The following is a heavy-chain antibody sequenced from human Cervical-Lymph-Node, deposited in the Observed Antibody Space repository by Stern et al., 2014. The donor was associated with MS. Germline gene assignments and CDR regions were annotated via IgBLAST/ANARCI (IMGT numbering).Heavy chain of an antibody. D-gene: IGHD2/OR15-2a*01. Sequence: QLQLQESGPGLVKPSENLCFSCTVSGGSINNYYWSWIRQPPGKGLEWIGYIYYSGSTNYNPSLKSRVTISVDTSKNQFSLKLSSVTAADTAVYYCARDKGMFFLWGQGTLVTVSS. CDR2: IYYSGST. J-gene: IGHJ4*01. CDR1: GGSINNYY. CDR3: ARDKGMFFL. V-gene: IGHV4-59*01.